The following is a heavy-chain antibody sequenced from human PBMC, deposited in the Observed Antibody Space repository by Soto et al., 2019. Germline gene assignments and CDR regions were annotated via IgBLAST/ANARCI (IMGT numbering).Heavy chain of an antibody. CDR2: ISGYNGQT. CDR3: ARDGRKELWVEGLNAMDV. D-gene: IGHD5-18*01. Sequence: QIQLVQSGPEVKKPGASVKVSCKASGYTFTTYGISWVRQAPGQGLEWMGWISGYNGQTNYAQKFRGRVTITTDTSTGTAYMEMRSLRSDDTATYYCARDGRKELWVEGLNAMDVWGQGTPVTVSS. V-gene: IGHV1-18*01. CDR1: GYTFTTYG. J-gene: IGHJ6*02.